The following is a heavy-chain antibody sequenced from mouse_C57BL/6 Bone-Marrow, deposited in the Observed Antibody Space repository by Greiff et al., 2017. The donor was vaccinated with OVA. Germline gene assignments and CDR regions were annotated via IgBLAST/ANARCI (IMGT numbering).Heavy chain of an antibody. CDR2: ISYDGSN. CDR1: GYSITSGYY. V-gene: IGHV3-6*01. J-gene: IGHJ3*01. Sequence: EVKLLESGPGLVKPSQSLSLTCSVTGYSITSGYYWNWIRQFPGNKLEWMGYISYDGSNNYNPSLKNRISITRDTSKTQFFLKLNSVTTEDTATYYCAGYYGSSYGFAYWGQGTLVTVSA. D-gene: IGHD1-1*01. CDR3: AGYYGSSYGFAY.